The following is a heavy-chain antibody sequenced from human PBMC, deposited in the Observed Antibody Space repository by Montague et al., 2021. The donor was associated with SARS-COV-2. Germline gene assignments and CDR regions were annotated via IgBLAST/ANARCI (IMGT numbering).Heavy chain of an antibody. CDR1: GYIFSDYY. V-gene: IGHV1-2*02. CDR2: INPHSGGT. J-gene: IGHJ4*02. Sequence: SVKVSCKASGYIFSDYYVHWLRQAPGQGLEWMGWINPHSGGTNYAQKFQGRVTLTRDTSITTAYMDLSGLTSDDTAVYYCARGVTYDDWGQGTLVTVSS. CDR3: ARGVTYDD. D-gene: IGHD3-16*01.